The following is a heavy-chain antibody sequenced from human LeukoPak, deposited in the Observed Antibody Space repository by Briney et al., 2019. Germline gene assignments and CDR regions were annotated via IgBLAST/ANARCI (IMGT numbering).Heavy chain of an antibody. CDR1: GGSISSSSYY. Sequence: SETLSLTCTVSGGSISSSSYYWGWIRQPPGKGLEWIGSIYYSGSTYYNPSLKSRVTISVDTSKNQFSLKLSSVTAADTAVYYCARGGARWLQGYFDLWGRGTLVTVSS. CDR2: IYYSGST. CDR3: ARGGARWLQGYFDL. D-gene: IGHD5-24*01. V-gene: IGHV4-39*07. J-gene: IGHJ2*01.